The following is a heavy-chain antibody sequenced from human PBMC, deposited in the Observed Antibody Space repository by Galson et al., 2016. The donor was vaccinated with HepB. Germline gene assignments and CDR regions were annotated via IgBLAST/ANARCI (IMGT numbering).Heavy chain of an antibody. V-gene: IGHV3-48*02. Sequence: SLRLSCAASGFTFSAYSMNWVRQAPGKGLQWISYISSSGSNIYQADSVKGRFTISRDNAKNSLYLRMNSLRDEDTAIYYCAREEVAGYFDYWGQGTLVTVSS. D-gene: IGHD6-19*01. CDR1: GFTFSAYS. CDR2: ISSSGSNI. J-gene: IGHJ4*02. CDR3: AREEVAGYFDY.